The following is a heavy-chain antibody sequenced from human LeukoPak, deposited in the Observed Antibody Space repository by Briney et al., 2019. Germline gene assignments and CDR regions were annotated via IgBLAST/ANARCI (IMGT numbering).Heavy chain of an antibody. CDR2: INPSGGST. CDR3: ARAPIYGDYYYYMDV. D-gene: IGHD4-17*01. V-gene: IGHV1-46*01. CDR1: GYTFTSYY. Sequence: ASVKVSCKASGYTFTSYYMHWVRQAPGQGLEWMGIINPSGGSTSYAQKFQGRVTMTRGTSTSTVYMELSSLRSEDTAVYYCARAPIYGDYYYYMDVWGKGTTVTVSS. J-gene: IGHJ6*03.